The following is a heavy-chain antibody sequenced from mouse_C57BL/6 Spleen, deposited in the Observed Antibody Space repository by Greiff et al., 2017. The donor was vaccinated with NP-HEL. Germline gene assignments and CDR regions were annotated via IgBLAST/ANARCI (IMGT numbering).Heavy chain of an antibody. J-gene: IGHJ2*01. CDR1: GYAFTNYL. V-gene: IGHV1-54*01. CDR3: ARSGIYYASFDY. CDR2: INPGSGGT. D-gene: IGHD2-1*01. Sequence: QVQLQQSGAELVRPGTSVKVSCKASGYAFTNYLIEWVKQRPGQGLEWIGVINPGSGGTNYNEKFKGKATLTADKSSSTAYMQLSSLISEDSAVYFCARSGIYYASFDYWGQGTTLTVSS.